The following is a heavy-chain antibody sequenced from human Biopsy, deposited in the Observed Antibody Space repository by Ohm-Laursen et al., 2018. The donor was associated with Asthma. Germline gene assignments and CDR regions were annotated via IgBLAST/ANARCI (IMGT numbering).Heavy chain of an antibody. CDR3: ARAVDYSHYYGIDV. CDR2: ISVYNGNT. V-gene: IGHV1-18*01. D-gene: IGHD3-10*01. CDR1: GYTFNSAG. Sequence: ATVIISCKASGYTFNSAGITWVRQAPGQGLEWMGWISVYNGNTKVAQKLQDRVTMITDTSTSTAYMELRSLRSDDTAVYFCARAVDYSHYYGIDVWGQGTTVTVS. J-gene: IGHJ6*02.